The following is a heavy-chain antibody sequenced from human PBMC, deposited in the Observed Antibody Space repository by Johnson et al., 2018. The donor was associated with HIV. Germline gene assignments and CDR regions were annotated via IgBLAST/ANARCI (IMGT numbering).Heavy chain of an antibody. J-gene: IGHJ3*02. CDR2: ISWNSGRL. Sequence: VQLVESGGGLVQPGRSLRLSCAASGFTFDDYAMHWVRQAPGKGLEWVSGISWNSGRLDYADSVKGRFTISRDNAKNSLYLQMNSLRAEDTAVYYCARDEAAVRMVANDAFDIWGQGTMVTVSS. D-gene: IGHD6-13*01. CDR1: GFTFDDYA. V-gene: IGHV3-9*01. CDR3: ARDEAAVRMVANDAFDI.